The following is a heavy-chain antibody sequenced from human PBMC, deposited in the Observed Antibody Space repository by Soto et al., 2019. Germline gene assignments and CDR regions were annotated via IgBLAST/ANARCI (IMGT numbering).Heavy chain of an antibody. Sequence: SVKVSCKASGGTFSSYAISWVRQAPGQGLEWMGGIIPIFGTANYAQKFQGRVTITADKSTSTAYMELSSLRSEDTAVYYCARDGTNGEISGYWGQGTLVTVS. J-gene: IGHJ4*02. CDR3: ARDGTNGEISGY. D-gene: IGHD2-8*01. V-gene: IGHV1-69*06. CDR1: GGTFSSYA. CDR2: IIPIFGTA.